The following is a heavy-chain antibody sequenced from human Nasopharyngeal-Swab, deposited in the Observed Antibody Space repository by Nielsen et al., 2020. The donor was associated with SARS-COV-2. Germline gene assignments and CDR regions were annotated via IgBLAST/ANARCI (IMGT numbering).Heavy chain of an antibody. CDR2: TYYGGST. CDR3: ARDDVYCSSTSCYRAPLNY. D-gene: IGHD2-2*01. J-gene: IGHJ4*02. V-gene: IGHV4-30-4*06. Sequence: WIRQHPGQGLEWIGYTYYGGSTYYNPSLKSRGTIPVDTSKNQFSLKLSSVTAADTAVYYCARDDVYCSSTSCYRAPLNYWGQGTLVTVSS.